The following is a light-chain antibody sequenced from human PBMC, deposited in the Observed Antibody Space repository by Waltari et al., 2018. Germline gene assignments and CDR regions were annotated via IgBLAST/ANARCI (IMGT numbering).Light chain of an antibody. CDR1: QSVSKY. CDR2: AAS. Sequence: IVLTQSPGTLSSSPGERHTLSCRASQSVSKYLAWYQQRPGQAPRLLIYAASTRATGIPDRFSGSGFGTDFSLTISRLEPEDFAVYYCQNHERLPATFGQGTKVEIK. J-gene: IGKJ1*01. CDR3: QNHERLPAT. V-gene: IGKV3-20*01.